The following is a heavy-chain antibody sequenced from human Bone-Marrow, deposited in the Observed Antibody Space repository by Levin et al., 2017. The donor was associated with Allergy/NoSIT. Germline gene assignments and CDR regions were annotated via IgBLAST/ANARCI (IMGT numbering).Heavy chain of an antibody. Sequence: GGSLRLSCSVSGFSFEDYNMHWLRQVPGKRLEWVSLITWDSSDTYYADSVKGRFTISRDNSKNSLYLQMNSLRTEDTALYYCARDGDTVMVTLYYLGYWGQGTQIPVPS. CDR2: ITWDSSDT. CDR3: ARDGDTVMVTLYYLGY. J-gene: IGHJ4*02. CDR1: GFSFEDYN. V-gene: IGHV3-43*01. D-gene: IGHD5-18*01.